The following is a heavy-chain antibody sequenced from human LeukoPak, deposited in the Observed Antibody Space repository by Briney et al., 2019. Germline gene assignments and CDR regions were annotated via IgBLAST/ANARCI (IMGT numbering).Heavy chain of an antibody. V-gene: IGHV4-4*02. CDR3: AREYYGSGTHFDY. CDR2: IYHTKN. D-gene: IGHD3-10*01. CDR1: GGSISSGNW. Sequence: SETLSLTCAVSGGSISSGNWWCWLRQPPGKGLEWIGEIYHTKNTANYNPSLKSRVSISVDKSKNQFSLNLSSVTAADSAVYFCAREYYGSGTHFDYWGQGTLVTVSS. J-gene: IGHJ4*02.